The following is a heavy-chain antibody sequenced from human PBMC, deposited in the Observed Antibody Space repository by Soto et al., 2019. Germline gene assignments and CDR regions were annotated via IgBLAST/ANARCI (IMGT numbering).Heavy chain of an antibody. CDR1: GFTFSSYG. CDR2: ISYDGSNK. CDR3: AAEVYSSSSFDY. V-gene: IGHV3-30*03. D-gene: IGHD6-6*01. J-gene: IGHJ4*02. Sequence: QVQLVESGGGVVQPGRSLRLSCAASGFTFSSYGMHWVRQAPGKGLEWVAVISYDGSNKYYADSVKGRFTISRDNSKNTLYLQMNSLRAEDTAVYYCAAEVYSSSSFDYWGQGTLVTVSS.